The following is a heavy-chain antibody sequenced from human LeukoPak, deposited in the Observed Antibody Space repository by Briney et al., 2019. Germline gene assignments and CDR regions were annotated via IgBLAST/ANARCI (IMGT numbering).Heavy chain of an antibody. CDR1: GFTFNDYH. Sequence: GGSLRLSCAASGFTFNDYHMNWIRQAPGKGLEWISYISPRGGDIYFADSVKGRFTLSRDNAKNSLYLQVSSLTAEDTAVYYWASGRDIEGAGPGGYFDHWGQGTLVTVSS. CDR2: ISPRGGDI. V-gene: IGHV3-11*01. CDR3: ASGRDIEGAGPGGYFDH. J-gene: IGHJ4*02. D-gene: IGHD6-19*01.